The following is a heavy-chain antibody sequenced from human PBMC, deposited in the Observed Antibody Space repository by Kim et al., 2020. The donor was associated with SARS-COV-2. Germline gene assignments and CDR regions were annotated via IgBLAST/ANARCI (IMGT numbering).Heavy chain of an antibody. D-gene: IGHD3-3*01. CDR2: ISSSSSYI. J-gene: IGHJ4*02. Sequence: GGSLRLSCAASGFTFSSYSMNWVRQAPGKGLEWVSSISSSSSYIYYADSVKGRFTISRDNAKNSLYLQMNSLRAEDTAVYYCARDFTYYDFWSGYKETKQTFFDYWGQGTLVTVSS. CDR3: ARDFTYYDFWSGYKETKQTFFDY. V-gene: IGHV3-21*01. CDR1: GFTFSSYS.